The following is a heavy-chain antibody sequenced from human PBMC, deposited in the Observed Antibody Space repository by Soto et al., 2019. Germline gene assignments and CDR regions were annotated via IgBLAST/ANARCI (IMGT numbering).Heavy chain of an antibody. D-gene: IGHD5-12*01. CDR1: GFTFSSYG. CDR3: VRAAGYSGNDYVYYYGMDV. CDR2: VWYDGGNK. V-gene: IGHV3-33*01. J-gene: IGHJ6*02. Sequence: QVQLVESGGGVVQPGRSLRLSCAASGFTFSSYGMHWVRQAPGKGLEWVALVWYDGGNKYYADSVKGRFTISRDNSKNTRYLQMNRLRDAATAVYYCVRAAGYSGNDYVYYYGMDVWGQGTTVTVSS.